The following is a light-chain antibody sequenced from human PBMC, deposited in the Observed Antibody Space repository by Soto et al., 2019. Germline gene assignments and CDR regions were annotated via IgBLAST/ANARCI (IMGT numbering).Light chain of an antibody. CDR2: GAS. CDR3: QQYGSSVWT. V-gene: IGKV3-20*01. J-gene: IGKJ1*01. Sequence: EIVLTQSPATLSLSPGEGVTLSCRASQSVNTYLAWYQQKPGRAPRLLIYGASNRAAGIPDRFSGSGSGTDFTFTISGLEPEDFAVYYCQQYGSSVWTFGQGTKVDIK. CDR1: QSVNTY.